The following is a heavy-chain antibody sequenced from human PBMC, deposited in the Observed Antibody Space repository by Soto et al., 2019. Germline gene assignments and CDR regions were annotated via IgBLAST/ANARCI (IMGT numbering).Heavy chain of an antibody. CDR2: ISAGGGGT. V-gene: IGHV3-23*01. CDR3: STSGTRRFDY. J-gene: IGHJ4*02. Sequence: EVQLLESGGALVQPRGSLRLSCAASGFTFNNYAMSWVRQAPGKGLEWVSSISAGGGGTYYADSVKGRFTISRDNSKNTLYLQMNSLGAEDTAVYHCSTSGTRRFDYWGQGTLVTVSS. D-gene: IGHD6-13*01. CDR1: GFTFNNYA.